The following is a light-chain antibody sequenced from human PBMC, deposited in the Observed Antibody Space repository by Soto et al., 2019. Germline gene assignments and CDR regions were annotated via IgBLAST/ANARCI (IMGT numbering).Light chain of an antibody. CDR1: SSNIGSNY. V-gene: IGLV1-47*01. CDR2: RNN. Sequence: QSVLTQPPSASGTPGQRVTISCSGSSSNIGSNYVYWYQQLPGTAPKLLIYRNNQRPSGVPDRFSGSKSGTSASLAISGLRSEDEADYYCAAWDDSLSGVFGGGTKL. J-gene: IGLJ2*01. CDR3: AAWDDSLSGV.